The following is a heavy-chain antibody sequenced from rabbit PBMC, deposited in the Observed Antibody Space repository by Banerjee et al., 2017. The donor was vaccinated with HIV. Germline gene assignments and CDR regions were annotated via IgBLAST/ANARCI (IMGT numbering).Heavy chain of an antibody. CDR2: INAGNGNST. V-gene: IGHV1S45*01. CDR1: VFTLSRYW. CDR3: ARDLGGSSDL. Sequence: QEQLEESGGDLVKPEGSLTLTCTASVFTLSRYWICWVRQAPVKGLEWIACINAGNGNSTCYASWAKGRFTISKTASTTVTLQMTSLTAADTATYFCARDLGGSSDLWGPGTLVTVS. J-gene: IGHJ4*01. D-gene: IGHD8-1*01.